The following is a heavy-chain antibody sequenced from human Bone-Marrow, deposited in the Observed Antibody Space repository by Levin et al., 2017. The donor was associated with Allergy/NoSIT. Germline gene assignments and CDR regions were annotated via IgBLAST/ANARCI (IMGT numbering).Heavy chain of an antibody. V-gene: IGHV3-30-3*01. Sequence: GESLKISCAASGFTFSSFSMHWIRQAPGKGLEWVAVISHDGSDKHYGDSVKGRFTISRDNSNNTVYLQMNSLRVEDTAVFYCARARDYYDNSGFMNYWGHGVLVTVSS. D-gene: IGHD3-22*01. CDR2: ISHDGSDK. J-gene: IGHJ4*01. CDR3: ARARDYYDNSGFMNY. CDR1: GFTFSSFS.